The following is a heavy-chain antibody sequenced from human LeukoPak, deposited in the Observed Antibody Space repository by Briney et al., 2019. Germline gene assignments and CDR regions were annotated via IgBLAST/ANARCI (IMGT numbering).Heavy chain of an antibody. V-gene: IGHV4-30-2*01. J-gene: IGHJ4*02. D-gene: IGHD6-13*01. CDR1: GGSISSGGYY. Sequence: SQTLSLTCTVSGGSISSGGYYWSWIRQPPGKGLEWIGYIYHSGSTYYNPSLKSRVTISVDRSKNQFSLKLSSVTAADTAVYYCARQDASSWNPYFDYWGQGTLVTVSS. CDR3: ARQDASSWNPYFDY. CDR2: IYHSGST.